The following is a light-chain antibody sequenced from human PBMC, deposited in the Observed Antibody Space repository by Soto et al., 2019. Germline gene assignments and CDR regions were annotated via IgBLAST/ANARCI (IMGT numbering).Light chain of an antibody. CDR1: QSVSNNY. Sequence: EIVLTQSPATLSLSPGDRATLSCGASQSVSNNYLAWYQHKPGLVPRVLIYDASRRAAGIPDRFSGSGSGTDFTLTISRLEPEDFAVYYCHQHGSSPWTFGQGTKVETK. J-gene: IGKJ1*01. V-gene: IGKV3D-20*01. CDR3: HQHGSSPWT. CDR2: DAS.